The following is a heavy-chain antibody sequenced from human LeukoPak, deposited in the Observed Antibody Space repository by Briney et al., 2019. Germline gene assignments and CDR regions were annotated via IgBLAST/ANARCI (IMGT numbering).Heavy chain of an antibody. CDR1: GFTFSDHY. V-gene: IGHV3-72*01. CDR2: TRNKANSYTT. CDR3: ILELRN. D-gene: IGHD1-7*01. J-gene: IGHJ4*02. Sequence: GGSLRLSCAASGFTFSDHYMDWVRQAPGKGLEWVGRTRNKANSYTTEYAASVKGRFAISRDDSKDSLYLQMNSLKTEDTAVYYCILELRNWGQGTLVTVSS.